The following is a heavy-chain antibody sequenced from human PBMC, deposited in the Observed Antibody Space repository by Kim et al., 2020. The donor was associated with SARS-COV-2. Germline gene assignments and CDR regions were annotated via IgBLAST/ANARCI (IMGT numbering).Heavy chain of an antibody. Sequence: VKGRFTISRDNSKNTLYLQMNSLRAEDTAVYYCARDARSSAAPAKRGMDVWGQGTTVTVSS. D-gene: IGHD6-13*01. V-gene: IGHV3-30*07. CDR3: ARDARSSAAPAKRGMDV. J-gene: IGHJ6*02.